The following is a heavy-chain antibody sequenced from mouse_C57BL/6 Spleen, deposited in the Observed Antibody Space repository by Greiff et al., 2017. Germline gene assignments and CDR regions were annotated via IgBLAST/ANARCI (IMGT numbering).Heavy chain of an antibody. CDR1: GYSFTGYY. J-gene: IGHJ2*01. V-gene: IGHV1-42*01. D-gene: IGHD1-1*01. CDR2: INPSTGGT. CDR3: ARVYGRSYYFDY. Sequence: EVKLVESGPELVKPGASVKISCKASGYSFTGYYMNWVKQSPEKSLEWIGEINPSTGGTNYNQKSKDKATLTVVKYSSTAYMQLKSLTSEDAAVYYCARVYGRSYYFDYWGQGTTRTVSS.